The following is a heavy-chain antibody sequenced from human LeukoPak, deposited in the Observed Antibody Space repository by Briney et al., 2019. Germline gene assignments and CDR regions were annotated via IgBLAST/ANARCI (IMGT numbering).Heavy chain of an antibody. J-gene: IGHJ4*02. CDR3: TRGLSIATRPAYYFDY. CDR1: GHTFTDYY. D-gene: IGHD6-6*01. Sequence: GASVKVSCKASGHTFTDYYMHWVRQAPGQGFEWMGWINPNSGGTNYAQKFRGRVTMTRDTSISTAYTELTSLRSDDTAVYYCTRGLSIATRPAYYFDYWGQGTLVTVSS. V-gene: IGHV1-2*02. CDR2: INPNSGGT.